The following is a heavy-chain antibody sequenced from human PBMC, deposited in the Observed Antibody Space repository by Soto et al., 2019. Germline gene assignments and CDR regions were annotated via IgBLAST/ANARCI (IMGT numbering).Heavy chain of an antibody. Sequence: GGSLRLSCAASGFTFSSYAMHWVRQAPGKGLEWVAVISYDGSNKYYADSVKGRFTISRDNSKNTLYLQMNSLRAEDTAVYYCARSDCSGGSCYGGLDYWGQGTLVTVSS. J-gene: IGHJ4*02. CDR1: GFTFSSYA. CDR2: ISYDGSNK. D-gene: IGHD2-15*01. V-gene: IGHV3-30-3*01. CDR3: ARSDCSGGSCYGGLDY.